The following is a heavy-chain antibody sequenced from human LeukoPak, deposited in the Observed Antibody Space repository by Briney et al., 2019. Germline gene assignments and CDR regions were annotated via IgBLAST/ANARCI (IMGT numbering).Heavy chain of an antibody. D-gene: IGHD3-16*01. CDR2: IKTDGSEK. CDR1: GFTFSNYW. CDR3: AKDLSSGGGYD. J-gene: IGHJ4*02. Sequence: PGGSLRLSCEGSGFTFSNYWMGWVRQAPGKGLHWVANIKTDGSEKYYVDSVKGRFTISRDNAKNSLYLQMNSLRAEDTAVYYCAKDLSSGGGYDWGQGTLVTVSS. V-gene: IGHV3-7*01.